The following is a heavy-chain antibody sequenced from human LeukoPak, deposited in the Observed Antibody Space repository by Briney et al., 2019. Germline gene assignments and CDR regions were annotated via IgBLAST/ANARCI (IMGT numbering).Heavy chain of an antibody. J-gene: IGHJ6*03. Sequence: SETLSLTCAVYGGSFSGYYWSWIRQPPGKGLEWIGEINHSGSTNYNPSLKSRVTISVDTSKNQFSLKLSSVTAADTAVYYCARPFRGGVPAANSYYYMDVWGKGTTVTVSS. CDR1: GGSFSGYY. V-gene: IGHV4-34*01. CDR3: ARPFRGGVPAANSYYYMDV. D-gene: IGHD2-2*01. CDR2: INHSGST.